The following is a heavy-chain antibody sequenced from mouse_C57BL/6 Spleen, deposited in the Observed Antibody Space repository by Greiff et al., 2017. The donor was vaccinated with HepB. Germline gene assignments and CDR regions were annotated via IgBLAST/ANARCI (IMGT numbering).Heavy chain of an antibody. Sequence: VQLQQSGPELVKPGASVKISCKASGYAFSSSWMNWVKQRPGKGLEWIGRIYPGDGDTNYNGKFKGKATLTADKSSSTAYMQLSSLTSEDSAVYFCARNWDRGYFDVWGTGTTVTVSS. V-gene: IGHV1-82*01. CDR3: ARNWDRGYFDV. J-gene: IGHJ1*03. D-gene: IGHD4-1*01. CDR1: GYAFSSSW. CDR2: IYPGDGDT.